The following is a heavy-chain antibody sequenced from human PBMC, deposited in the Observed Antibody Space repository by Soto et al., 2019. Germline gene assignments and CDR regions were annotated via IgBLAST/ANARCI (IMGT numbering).Heavy chain of an antibody. D-gene: IGHD1-7*01. CDR1: GFTFGPWW. Sequence: EVHLVESGGALVQPGGSLRLSCAVSGFTFGPWWMNWVRQVPGKGLVWVSRMNGDGTYITYGDFAKGRFTISRDNAKNTLFLQMNSLRAEDTAVYYCVRENYFGLDRWGQGTLVTVSS. CDR3: VRENYFGLDR. J-gene: IGHJ5*02. CDR2: MNGDGTYI. V-gene: IGHV3-74*01.